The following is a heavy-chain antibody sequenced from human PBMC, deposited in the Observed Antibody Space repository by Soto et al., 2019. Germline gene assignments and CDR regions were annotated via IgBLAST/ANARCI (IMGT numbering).Heavy chain of an antibody. CDR1: GYTFTSYA. CDR2: INAGNGNT. D-gene: IGHD2-2*01. CDR3: ARDPCITRCTDY. V-gene: IGHV1-3*01. Sequence: QVQLVQSGAEVKKPGASVKVSCKASGYTFTSYAMHWVRQAPGQRLEWMGWINAGNGNTKYSQKFQGRVTITRDTSASTGYMELSSLRSEDTAVYYCARDPCITRCTDYWGQGPRVTVSS. J-gene: IGHJ4*02.